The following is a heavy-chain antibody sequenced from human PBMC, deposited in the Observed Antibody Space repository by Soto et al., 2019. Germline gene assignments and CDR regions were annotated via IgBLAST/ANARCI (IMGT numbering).Heavy chain of an antibody. CDR3: ARGKQEDFGVVITIYYYYGMDV. J-gene: IGHJ6*02. D-gene: IGHD3-3*01. CDR1: GGSFSGYY. CDR2: INHSGST. Sequence: SETLSLTCAVYGGSFSGYYWSWIRQPPGKGLEWIGEINHSGSTNYNPSLKSRVTVSVDTSKNQFSLKLSSVTAADTAVYYCARGKQEDFGVVITIYYYYGMDVWGQGTTVTVSS. V-gene: IGHV4-34*01.